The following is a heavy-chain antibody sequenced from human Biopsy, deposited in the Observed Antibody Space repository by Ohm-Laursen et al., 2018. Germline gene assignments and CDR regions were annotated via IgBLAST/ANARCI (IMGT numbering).Heavy chain of an antibody. CDR3: AKTFHGSSFLYDY. CDR1: GFTFSSYG. J-gene: IGHJ4*02. Sequence: SLRLSCSASGFTFSSYGMSWVRQAPGKGLEWVSVLSGSGGTTYYADSVKGRFTISRDNSKNTLYLQMDSLTAEDTAVYYCAKTFHGSSFLYDYWGQGTLVTVSS. V-gene: IGHV3-23*01. CDR2: LSGSGGTT. D-gene: IGHD2-15*01.